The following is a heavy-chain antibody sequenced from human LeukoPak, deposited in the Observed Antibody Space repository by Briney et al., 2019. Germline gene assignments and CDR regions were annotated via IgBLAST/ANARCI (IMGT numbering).Heavy chain of an antibody. CDR2: ISSGSSYI. J-gene: IGHJ4*02. D-gene: IGHD3-3*01. CDR3: AKYLTNFGVGPY. Sequence: PGGSLRLSCAASGFTFSSYSMNWFRQAPGKGLEWVSSISSGSSYIYYADSVKGRFTISRDNAKDSLYLQMNSLRAEDTAVYYCAKYLTNFGVGPYGGQGTLVTVSS. V-gene: IGHV3-21*04. CDR1: GFTFSSYS.